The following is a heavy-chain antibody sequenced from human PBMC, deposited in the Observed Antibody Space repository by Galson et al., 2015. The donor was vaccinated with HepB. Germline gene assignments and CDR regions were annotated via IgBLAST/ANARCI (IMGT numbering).Heavy chain of an antibody. V-gene: IGHV1-69*02. J-gene: IGHJ1*01. CDR2: IIPILGIA. CDR1: GGTFSSYT. CDR3: ASSLIDTAMVSEYFQH. Sequence: SVKVSCKASGGTFSSYTISWVRQAPGQGLEWMGRIIPILGIANYAQKFQGRVTITADKSTSTAYMELSSLRSEDTAVYYCASSLIDTAMVSEYFQHWGQGTLVTVSS. D-gene: IGHD5-18*01.